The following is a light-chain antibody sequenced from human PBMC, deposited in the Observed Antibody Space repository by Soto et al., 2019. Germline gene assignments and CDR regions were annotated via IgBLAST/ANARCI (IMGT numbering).Light chain of an antibody. Sequence: EIVLTQSPATLSLSPGERATLSCRASQSVGTYLAWYQHNPGQAPRLLISDASTRATGIPARFSGSGSGTDFTLTISSPEPEDFAVYYCQQRYNWPNTFGQGTKLEIK. CDR2: DAS. CDR3: QQRYNWPNT. J-gene: IGKJ2*01. V-gene: IGKV3-11*01. CDR1: QSVGTY.